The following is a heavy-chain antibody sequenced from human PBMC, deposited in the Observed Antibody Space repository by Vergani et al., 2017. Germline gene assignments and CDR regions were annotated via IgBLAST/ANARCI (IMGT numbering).Heavy chain of an antibody. D-gene: IGHD3-3*01. J-gene: IGHJ4*02. CDR2: IIPIFGTA. CDR3: AKTPPVRKVVIIGRSYYFDY. Sequence: QVQLVQSGAEVKKPGSSVKVSCKASGGTFSSYAISWVRQAPGQGLEWMGGIIPIFGTANYAQKFQGRVTITADESTSTAYMELSSLRSEDTAVYYCAKTPPVRKVVIIGRSYYFDYWGQGTLVTVSS. V-gene: IGHV1-69*01. CDR1: GGTFSSYA.